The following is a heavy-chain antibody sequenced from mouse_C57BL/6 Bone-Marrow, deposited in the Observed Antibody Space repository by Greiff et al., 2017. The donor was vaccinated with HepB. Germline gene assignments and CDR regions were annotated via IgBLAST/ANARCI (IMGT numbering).Heavy chain of an antibody. CDR2: IDPSDSYT. D-gene: IGHD1-1*01. CDR1: GCTFTSYW. J-gene: IGHJ2*01. Sequence: QGQRRRAGAGVVGPGWGGGGCVKSSGCTFTSYWMHWVRQRPGQGLEWIGEIDPSDSYTNYNQKFKGKSTLTVDKSSSTAYMQLSSLTSEDSAVYYCAREELLPGNFRYWDQGTTLTVSS. CDR3: AREELLPGNFRY. V-gene: IGHV1-69*01.